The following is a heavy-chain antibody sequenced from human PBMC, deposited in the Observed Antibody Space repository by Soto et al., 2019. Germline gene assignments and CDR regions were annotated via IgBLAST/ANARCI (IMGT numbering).Heavy chain of an antibody. CDR1: GGSFSGYY. Sequence: QVQLQQWGAGLLKPSETLSLTCAVYGGSFSGYYWSWIRQPPGKGLEWIGEINHSGSTNYNPSLKSPVTISVDTSKNQFSLKLSSVTAADTAVYYCATRAPGYSYGYVDYWGQGTLVTVSS. CDR3: ATRAPGYSYGYVDY. D-gene: IGHD5-18*01. J-gene: IGHJ4*02. V-gene: IGHV4-34*01. CDR2: INHSGST.